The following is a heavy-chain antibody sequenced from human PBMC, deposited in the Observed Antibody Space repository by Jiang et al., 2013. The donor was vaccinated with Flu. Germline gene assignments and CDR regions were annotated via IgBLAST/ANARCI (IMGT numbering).Heavy chain of an antibody. J-gene: IGHJ3*02. CDR1: GFILGDYG. V-gene: IGHV3-49*03. Sequence: QLLESGGGLVQPGWSLRLSCTGSGFILGDYGVSWFRQAPGKGLEWVAYIRSKAYGGTTEHAAAVKGRFTVSRDDSKSIAYLQLNSLKSEDTAVYYCTRVVVATGTYAFDIWGQGTMVTVSS. CDR2: IRSKAYGGTT. D-gene: IGHD2-21*02. CDR3: TRVVVATGTYAFDI.